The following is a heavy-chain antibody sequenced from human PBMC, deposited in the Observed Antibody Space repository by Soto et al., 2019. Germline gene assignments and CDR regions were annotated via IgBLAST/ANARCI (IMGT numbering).Heavy chain of an antibody. Sequence: SVKVSCKASGGTFSSYAISWVRQAPGQGLEWMGGIIPIFGTANYAQKFQGRVTITADESTSTAYMELSSLRSEDTAVYYCARSEYDILTGSMFPSFDYWGQGTLVTVSS. CDR2: IIPIFGTA. V-gene: IGHV1-69*13. J-gene: IGHJ4*02. D-gene: IGHD3-9*01. CDR1: GGTFSSYA. CDR3: ARSEYDILTGSMFPSFDY.